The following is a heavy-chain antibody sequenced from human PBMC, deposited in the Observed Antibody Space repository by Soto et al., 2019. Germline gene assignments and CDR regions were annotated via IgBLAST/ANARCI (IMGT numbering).Heavy chain of an antibody. J-gene: IGHJ5*02. CDR2: ISAYNGNT. V-gene: IGHV1-18*01. Sequence: QVQLVQSGPEVKKFGASVKVSCKASGYTFTSYGISWVRQAPGQGLDWMGWISAYNGNTNYAQKLQGRVTMTTDTSTSTAYMELRSLRSDDTAVYYCARRRGSGVGAPWFDPWGQGTMVTVSS. CDR3: ARRRGSGVGAPWFDP. CDR1: GYTFTSYG. D-gene: IGHD1-26*01.